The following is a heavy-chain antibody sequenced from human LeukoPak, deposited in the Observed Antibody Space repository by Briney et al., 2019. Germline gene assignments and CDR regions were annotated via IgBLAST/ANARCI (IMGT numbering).Heavy chain of an antibody. D-gene: IGHD5-18*01. CDR1: GFTFSSYS. CDR2: ISSCSSYI. J-gene: IGHJ4*02. V-gene: IGHV3-21*01. CDR3: AGEKRGYSYGYYDY. Sequence: GGSLRLSCAASGFTFSSYSMNWVRQAPGKGLEWVSSISSCSSYIYYADSVKGRFTISRDNAKNSLYLQMNSLRAEDTAVYYCAGEKRGYSYGYYDYWGQGTLVTVSS.